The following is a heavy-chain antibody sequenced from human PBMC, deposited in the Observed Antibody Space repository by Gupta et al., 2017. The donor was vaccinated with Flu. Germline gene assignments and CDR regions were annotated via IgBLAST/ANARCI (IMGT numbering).Heavy chain of an antibody. CDR1: EYTFTSYH. CDR3: ARAPHPPRPDSGIYYWFAY. D-gene: IGHD1-26*01. V-gene: IGHV1-8*01. J-gene: IGHJ4*02. Sequence: QVQLVQSGAEVRKPGASVVVSCKASEYTFTSYHINWVRPASGQGLEWMGWMNPNSGNTGYAQKFQGRVTMTRNTSISTAYMELSSLRSEDTAVYYCARAPHPPRPDSGIYYWFAYWGQGTLLTVSS. CDR2: MNPNSGNT.